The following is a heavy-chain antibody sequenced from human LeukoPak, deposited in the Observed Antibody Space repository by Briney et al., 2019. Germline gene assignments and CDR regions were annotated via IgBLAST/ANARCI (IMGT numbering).Heavy chain of an antibody. CDR2: INHSGTT. J-gene: IGHJ4*02. CDR1: GGSLGGYY. V-gene: IGHV4-34*01. Sequence: PSETLSLTCVVYGGSLGGYYWSWIRQPPGKGLEWIGEINHSGTTNYNPSLKSGVTISVDTSKNQFSLKLSSVTAADTAVYYCARGIAVAGGDYWGQGTLVTVSS. D-gene: IGHD6-19*01. CDR3: ARGIAVAGGDY.